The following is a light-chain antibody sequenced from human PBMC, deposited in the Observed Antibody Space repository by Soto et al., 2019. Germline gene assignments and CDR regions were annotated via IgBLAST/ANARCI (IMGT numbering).Light chain of an antibody. CDR1: NIGSKN. CDR2: RDS. CDR3: QVWDSSTHV. J-gene: IGLJ1*01. V-gene: IGLV3-9*01. Sequence: SYELTQPLSVSVAVGQTARITCGGNNIGSKNVHWYQQKPGQAPVLVIYRDSNRPSGIPERFSGSNSGNTATLTISRAQAGDEADYYCQVWDSSTHVFGTGTKVTVL.